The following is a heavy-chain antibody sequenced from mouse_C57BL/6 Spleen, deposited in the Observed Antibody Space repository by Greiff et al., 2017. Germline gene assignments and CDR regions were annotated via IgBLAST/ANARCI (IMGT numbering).Heavy chain of an antibody. D-gene: IGHD4-1*01. V-gene: IGHV14-4*01. J-gene: IGHJ2*01. Sequence: EVQLQQSGAELVRPGASVKLSCTASGFNIKDDYMHWVKQRPEQGLEWIGWIDPENGDTEYASKFQGKATITADTASNTAYLQLSSLTSEDTAVYYCTLTGTSYYFDYWGQGTTLTVSS. CDR1: GFNIKDDY. CDR3: TLTGTSYYFDY. CDR2: IDPENGDT.